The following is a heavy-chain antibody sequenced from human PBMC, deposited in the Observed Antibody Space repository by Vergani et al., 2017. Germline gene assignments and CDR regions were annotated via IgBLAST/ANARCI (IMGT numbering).Heavy chain of an antibody. J-gene: IGHJ6*03. Sequence: QVQLQQWGAGLLKPSETLSLTCAVYGGSFSGYYWSWIRQPPGKGLEWIGEINHSGSTNYNPSLKSRVTISVDTSKNQFSLKLSSVTAADTAVYYCARGRYCSSTSCYRPGDYYYYYMDVGSKGTTVTVS. CDR3: ARGRYCSSTSCYRPGDYYYYYMDV. CDR2: INHSGST. V-gene: IGHV4-34*01. CDR1: GGSFSGYY. D-gene: IGHD2-2*02.